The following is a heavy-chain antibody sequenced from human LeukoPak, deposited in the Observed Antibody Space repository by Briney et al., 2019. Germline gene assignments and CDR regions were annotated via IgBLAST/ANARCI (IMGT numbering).Heavy chain of an antibody. J-gene: IGHJ4*02. Sequence: SETLSLTCTVSGGSISSRNYYWGWVRQSPGKGLEWIGSIYYSGNTYYNPSLRSRVTVSKDTSKNYFSLELSSVTAADTAIYYCARSIIPYYFDYWGQGTLVTVSS. CDR2: IYYSGNT. CDR1: GGSISSRNYY. V-gene: IGHV4-39*02. CDR3: ARSIIPYYFDY.